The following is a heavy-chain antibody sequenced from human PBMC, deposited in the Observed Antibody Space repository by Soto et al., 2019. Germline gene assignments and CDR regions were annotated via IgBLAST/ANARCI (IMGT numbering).Heavy chain of an antibody. CDR1: GFTFSSYS. CDR3: ASFIVGYCSGGSCPPYGMDV. D-gene: IGHD2-15*01. V-gene: IGHV3-21*01. J-gene: IGHJ6*02. Sequence: GGSLRLSCAASGFTFSSYSMNWVRQAPGKGLEWVSSISSSSSYIYYADSVKGRFTISRDNAKNSLYLQMNSLRAEDTAVYYCASFIVGYCSGGSCPPYGMDVWGQGTTVTVSS. CDR2: ISSSSSYI.